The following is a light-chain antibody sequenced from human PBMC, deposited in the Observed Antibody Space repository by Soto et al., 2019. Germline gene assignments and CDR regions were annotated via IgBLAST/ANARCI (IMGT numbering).Light chain of an antibody. Sequence: DIQMTQSPSTLSASVGDRLTITCRASQSISSWLAWYQQKPGKXPKXXIYDASSLESGVPSRFSGSGSGTDFTITISRLEPEDGEVYDGQQCGSSPITFGQGTRLEIK. CDR3: QQCGSSPIT. CDR1: QSISSW. J-gene: IGKJ5*01. CDR2: DAS. V-gene: IGKV1-5*01.